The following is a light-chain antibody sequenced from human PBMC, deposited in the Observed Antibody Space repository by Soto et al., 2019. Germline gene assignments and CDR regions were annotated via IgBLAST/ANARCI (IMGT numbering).Light chain of an antibody. CDR1: HRVSSY. Sequence: EIVMTHSPATLAVSPCERATLSCRASHRVSSYLAWYQQKPGKAPRLLIYGASTMATGVPARFSGSGSGTEFTLTISSLQSEDFAVYYCQQYNNWPLTFGAGTKVDIK. CDR3: QQYNNWPLT. V-gene: IGKV3-15*01. J-gene: IGKJ4*01. CDR2: GAS.